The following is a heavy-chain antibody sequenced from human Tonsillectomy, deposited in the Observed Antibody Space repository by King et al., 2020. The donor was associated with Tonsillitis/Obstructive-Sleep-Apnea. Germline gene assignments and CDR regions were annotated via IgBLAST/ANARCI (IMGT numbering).Heavy chain of an antibody. CDR2: IYIGGST. J-gene: IGHJ5*02. CDR3: ARGLWIQLWHPFDP. Sequence: VQLVESGGGLVQPGGSLRLFCAASGITVSRNYMSRVRQAPGKGLEWVSVIYIGGSTVYEESVKGRCTISRDNSKNTLYLQMNSLRAEDTAVYYCARGLWIQLWHPFDPWGQGTLVTVSS. D-gene: IGHD5-18*01. CDR1: GITVSRNY. V-gene: IGHV3-66*01.